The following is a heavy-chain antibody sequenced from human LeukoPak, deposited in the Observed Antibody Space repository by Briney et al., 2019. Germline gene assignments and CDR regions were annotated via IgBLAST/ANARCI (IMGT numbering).Heavy chain of an antibody. J-gene: IGHJ4*02. D-gene: IGHD3-22*01. CDR2: INEDGSIT. Sequence: GGSLRLSCAVSGFTFRTYWMHWVRQVPGEGLVWVSRINEDGSITNYADSVKGRFSISRDNAKNTLFLQMNSLRAEDTAAYYCARSVYDSGGYYRVLDYWGQGTLVTVSS. CDR1: GFTFRTYW. CDR3: ARSVYDSGGYYRVLDY. V-gene: IGHV3-74*01.